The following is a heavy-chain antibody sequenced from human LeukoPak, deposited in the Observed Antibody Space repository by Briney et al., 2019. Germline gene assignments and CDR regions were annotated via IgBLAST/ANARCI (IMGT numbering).Heavy chain of an antibody. Sequence: GGSLRLSCAASGFTFSSYAMSWVRQAPGKGREWVSAISGSGGSTYYADSVKGRFTISRDNSKNTLYLQMNSLRAEDTAVYYCAKDQERPTFPTYGDYELGLDAFDIWGQGTMVTVSS. CDR3: AKDQERPTFPTYGDYELGLDAFDI. J-gene: IGHJ3*02. V-gene: IGHV3-23*01. CDR2: ISGSGGST. CDR1: GFTFSSYA. D-gene: IGHD4-17*01.